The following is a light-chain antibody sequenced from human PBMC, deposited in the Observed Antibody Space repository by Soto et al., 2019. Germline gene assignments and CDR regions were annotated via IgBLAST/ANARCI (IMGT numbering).Light chain of an antibody. J-gene: IGKJ1*01. Sequence: EIVLTQSPGTLSLSPGERATLSCRASQSVRSSYLAWYQQKPGQPPRLLIYGASGRATGIPDRFSGSGSGTDFTLTISRLEPEDFAVYYCQQYGSSPWTVGQGTKVEIK. CDR2: GAS. CDR1: QSVRSSY. CDR3: QQYGSSPWT. V-gene: IGKV3-20*01.